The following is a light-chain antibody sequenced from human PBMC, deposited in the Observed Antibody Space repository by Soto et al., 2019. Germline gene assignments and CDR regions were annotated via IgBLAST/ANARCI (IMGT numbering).Light chain of an antibody. CDR2: DVN. CDR1: SSDVGAYNY. Sequence: QSALTQPRSVSGSPGQSVTISCTGTSSDVGAYNYVSWYQQHPGKVPKVMIYDVNKRPSGVPDRFSGSKSDNTASLTISGLQAEDEADYYCCAYAGSYSLVFGGGTKVTVL. V-gene: IGLV2-11*01. CDR3: CAYAGSYSLV. J-gene: IGLJ2*01.